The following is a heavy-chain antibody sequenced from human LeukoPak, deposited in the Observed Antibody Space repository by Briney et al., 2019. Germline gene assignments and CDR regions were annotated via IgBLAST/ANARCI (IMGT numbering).Heavy chain of an antibody. CDR3: ARHPGGGDWFDP. CDR1: GGSISGFY. Sequence: PSETLSLTCTVSGGSISGFYWSWIRQPPGKGLEWIGYVFYRGSINYNPSLKSRVTMSVDMPKNQFSLNLTSVTAADTAVYFCARHPGGGDWFDPWGPGTRVTVSS. CDR2: VFYRGSI. D-gene: IGHD3-16*01. J-gene: IGHJ5*02. V-gene: IGHV4-59*08.